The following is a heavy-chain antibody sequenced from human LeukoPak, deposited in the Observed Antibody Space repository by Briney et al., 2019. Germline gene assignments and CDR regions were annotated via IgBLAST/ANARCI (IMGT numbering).Heavy chain of an antibody. CDR2: ISYDGSNK. V-gene: IGHV3-30-3*01. J-gene: IGHJ4*02. CDR1: GFTFSSYA. CDR3: ARGVRDVLQTLTAGYYFDY. D-gene: IGHD5-24*01. Sequence: GRSLRLSWAASGFTFSSYAMHWVRQAPGKGLEWVAVISYDGSNKYYADSVKGRFTISRDNSKNTLYLQMNSLRAEDTAVYYCARGVRDVLQTLTAGYYFDYWGQGTLVTVSS.